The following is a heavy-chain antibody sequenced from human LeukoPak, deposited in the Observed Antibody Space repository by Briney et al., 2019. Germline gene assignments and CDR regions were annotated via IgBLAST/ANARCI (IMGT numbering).Heavy chain of an antibody. Sequence: GGSLRLSCTASGFTFRSYDMHWVRQPTGKGLEWVSTIGRVDDTYYPGSVRGRFTISREDAKNSFYLQMNSLTVEDTAVYFCVRGNWNYYDSGTYGMDVWGQGTTVTVSS. V-gene: IGHV3-13*01. CDR3: VRGNWNYYDSGTYGMDV. D-gene: IGHD3-10*01. CDR1: GFTFRSYD. CDR2: IGRVDDT. J-gene: IGHJ6*02.